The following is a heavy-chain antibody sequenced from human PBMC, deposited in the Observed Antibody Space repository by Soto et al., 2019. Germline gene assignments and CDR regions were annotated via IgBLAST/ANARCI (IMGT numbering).Heavy chain of an antibody. CDR2: INAGNGNT. D-gene: IGHD2-8*01. CDR1: GYTFTSYA. V-gene: IGHV1-3*01. J-gene: IGHJ5*02. CDR3: ARDGAIRKFVLMVYATRFDP. Sequence: ASVKVSCKASGYTFTSYAMHCVRQAPGQRLEWMGWINAGNGNTKYSQKFQGRVTITRDTSASTAYMELSSLRSEDTAVYYCARDGAIRKFVLMVYATRFDPWGQGTLVTVSS.